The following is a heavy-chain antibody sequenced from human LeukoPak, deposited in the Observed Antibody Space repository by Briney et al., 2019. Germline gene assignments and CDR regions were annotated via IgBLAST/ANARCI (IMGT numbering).Heavy chain of an antibody. Sequence: ASVKVSCKASGYTFTDYYMHWVRQAPGQGLEWMGWINPYSGGTNYAQEFQGRVTMTRDTSISTAYMELSRLRSDDTALYYCASQKWDTAMATEYYFDYWGQGTLVTVSS. J-gene: IGHJ4*02. D-gene: IGHD5-18*01. CDR1: GYTFTDYY. CDR3: ASQKWDTAMATEYYFDY. V-gene: IGHV1-2*02. CDR2: INPYSGGT.